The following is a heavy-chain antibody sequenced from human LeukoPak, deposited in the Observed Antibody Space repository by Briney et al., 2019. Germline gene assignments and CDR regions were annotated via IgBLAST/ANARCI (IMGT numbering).Heavy chain of an antibody. CDR2: IYYSGST. J-gene: IGHJ4*02. CDR3: ASSGELLWFGEFDY. CDR1: GGSISSGGYY. V-gene: IGHV4-31*03. Sequence: PSETLSLTCTVSGGSISSGGYYWSWIRQHPGKGLEWIGYIYYSGSTYYNPSLKSRVTISVDTSKNQFSLKLSSVTAADTAVYYCASSGELLWFGEFDYWGQGTLVTVSS. D-gene: IGHD3-10*01.